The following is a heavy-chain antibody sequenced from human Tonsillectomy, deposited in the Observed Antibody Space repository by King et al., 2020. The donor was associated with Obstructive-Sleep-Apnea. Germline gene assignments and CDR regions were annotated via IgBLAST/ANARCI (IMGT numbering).Heavy chain of an antibody. Sequence: LQLQESGPGLVKPSETLSLTCTVSGGSISSSRYYWGWIRQPPGKGLEWIGSIYYSGSTYYNPSLKSRVTLSVDTSKNQFSLKLSSVTAADTAVYYCARRLLLASEHYFDYWGQGTLVTVSS. V-gene: IGHV4-39*07. CDR2: IYYSGST. J-gene: IGHJ4*02. D-gene: IGHD2/OR15-2a*01. CDR1: GGSISSSRYY. CDR3: ARRLLLASEHYFDY.